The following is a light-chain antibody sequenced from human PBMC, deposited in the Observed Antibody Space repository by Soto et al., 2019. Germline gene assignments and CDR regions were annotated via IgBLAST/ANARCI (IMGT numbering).Light chain of an antibody. CDR1: SSDVGAYAF. CDR3: SSYVVSYKWV. CDR2: QVT. Sequence: QPVLTQPPSASGSPGQSVTISCTGTSSDVGAYAFVSWFQQHPGKAPKLIIYQVTKRPSGVPDRFSGSRSGNTASLTVSGLQAEDEADYYCSSYVVSYKWVFGGGTKLTVL. J-gene: IGLJ3*02. V-gene: IGLV2-8*01.